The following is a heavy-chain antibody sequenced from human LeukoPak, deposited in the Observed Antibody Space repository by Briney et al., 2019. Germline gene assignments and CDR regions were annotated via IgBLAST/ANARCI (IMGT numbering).Heavy chain of an antibody. V-gene: IGHV4-34*01. Sequence: SETLSLTCAVYGGSFSGYYWSWIRQPPGKGLEWIVEINHSGSTNYNPSLKSRVTISVDTSKNQFSLKLSSVTAADTAVYYCARGPFHYDSSGYKAFQHWGQGTLVTVSS. D-gene: IGHD3-22*01. J-gene: IGHJ1*01. CDR2: INHSGST. CDR3: ARGPFHYDSSGYKAFQH. CDR1: GGSFSGYY.